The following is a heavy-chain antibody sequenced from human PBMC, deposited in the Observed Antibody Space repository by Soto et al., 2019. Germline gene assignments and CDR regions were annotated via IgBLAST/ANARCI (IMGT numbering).Heavy chain of an antibody. Sequence: KVSCKASGGTFSSYAISWVRQAPGQGLEWMGGIIPIFGTANYAQKFQGRVTITADESTSTAYMELSSLRSEDTAVYYCARGKSYVYYYTGMAVWGKGTTVTVSP. CDR3: ARGKSYVYYYTGMAV. J-gene: IGHJ6*04. V-gene: IGHV1-69*01. CDR1: GGTFSSYA. D-gene: IGHD5-18*01. CDR2: IIPIFGTA.